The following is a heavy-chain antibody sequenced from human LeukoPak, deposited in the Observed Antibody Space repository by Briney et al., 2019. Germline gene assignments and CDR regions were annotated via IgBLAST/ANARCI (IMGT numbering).Heavy chain of an antibody. J-gene: IGHJ4*02. CDR1: GFTFSSYA. CDR3: AKDRRDGYNLFDY. V-gene: IGHV3-23*01. CDR2: ISGSAGST. Sequence: PGGSLRLSCAASGFTFSSYAMRWVRQAPGKGLEWVSAISGSAGSTYFADSVQGRFTISRDNSKNTLYLQMNSLRAEDTAVYYCAKDRRDGYNLFDYWGRGTLVTVSS. D-gene: IGHD5-24*01.